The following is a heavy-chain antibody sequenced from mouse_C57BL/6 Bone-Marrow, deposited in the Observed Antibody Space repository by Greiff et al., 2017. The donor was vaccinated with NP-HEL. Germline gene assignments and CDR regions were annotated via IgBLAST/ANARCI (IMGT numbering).Heavy chain of an antibody. CDR1: GYTFTDYE. Sequence: QVQLQQSGAELVRPGASVTLSCKASGYTFTDYEMHWVKQTPVHGLEWIGAIDPETGGTAYNQKFKGKAILTADKSSSTAYMEHRSLTSEDSAVYYCTGIYYYGSSYAMDYWGQGTSVTVSS. CDR2: IDPETGGT. D-gene: IGHD1-1*01. V-gene: IGHV1-15*01. CDR3: TGIYYYGSSYAMDY. J-gene: IGHJ4*01.